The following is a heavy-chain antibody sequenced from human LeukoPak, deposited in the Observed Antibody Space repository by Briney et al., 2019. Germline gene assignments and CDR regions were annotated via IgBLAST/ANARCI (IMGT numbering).Heavy chain of an antibody. CDR1: GFTFSSYG. Sequence: GGSLRLSCAASGFTFSSYGMHWVRQAPGKGLEWMAVIWYDGSKKYYVDSVKGRFTISRDNSKNTLSLQMNSLRAKDTAVYYCAKGGTDWGQGTLVTVSS. CDR3: AKGGTD. CDR2: IWYDGSKK. D-gene: IGHD2-15*01. J-gene: IGHJ4*02. V-gene: IGHV3-33*06.